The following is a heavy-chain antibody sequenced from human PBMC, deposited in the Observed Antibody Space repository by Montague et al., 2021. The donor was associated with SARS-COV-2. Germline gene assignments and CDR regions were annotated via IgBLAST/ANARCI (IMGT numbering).Heavy chain of an antibody. D-gene: IGHD3-3*01. CDR3: ARGHWENYYDFWSGTNRASDYPYYGMDV. J-gene: IGHJ6*02. CDR1: GYSISDGYY. Sequence: SETLSLTCTVSGYSISDGYYWVWFRQPPGKGLVWIGNIFQSGTTYYNQSLQRRSTMSVDTSKNQLSLKLSAVTAADTAVYYCARGHWENYYDFWSGTNRASDYPYYGMDVWGQGTTVTVSS. V-gene: IGHV4-38-2*02. CDR2: IFQSGTT.